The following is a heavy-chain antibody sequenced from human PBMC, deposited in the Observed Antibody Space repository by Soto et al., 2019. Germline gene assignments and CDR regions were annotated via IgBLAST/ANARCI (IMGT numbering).Heavy chain of an antibody. V-gene: IGHV1-3*01. Sequence: ASVKVSCKASGYSFTSYVIHWVRQAPGQRLEWTGWIDPGNGNTKYSQNFQGGVTITRDTSASTVYMELSSLRSEDTAMYYCARDLIRVPDHSSSSRGIFDYWGQGTLVTVSS. D-gene: IGHD6-6*01. CDR3: ARDLIRVPDHSSSSRGIFDY. J-gene: IGHJ4*02. CDR2: IDPGNGNT. CDR1: GYSFTSYV.